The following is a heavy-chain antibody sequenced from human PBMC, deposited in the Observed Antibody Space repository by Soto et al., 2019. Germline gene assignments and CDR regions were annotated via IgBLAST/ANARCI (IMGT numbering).Heavy chain of an antibody. CDR1: GGSISSGDYY. CDR3: ARARRYDSSGDQDAFDI. D-gene: IGHD3-22*01. CDR2: IYYSGST. V-gene: IGHV4-30-4*01. Sequence: PSETLSLTCTVSGGSISSGDYYWSWIRQPPGKGLEWIGYIYYSGSTYYNPSLKSRVTISVDTSKNQFSLKLSSVTAADTAVYYCARARRYDSSGDQDAFDIWGQGTMVTVSS. J-gene: IGHJ3*02.